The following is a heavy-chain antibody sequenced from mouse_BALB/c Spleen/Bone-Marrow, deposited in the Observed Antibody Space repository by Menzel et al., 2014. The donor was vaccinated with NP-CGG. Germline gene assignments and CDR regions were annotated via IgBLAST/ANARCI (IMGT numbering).Heavy chain of an antibody. CDR3: ARFGADGYPRFAY. CDR2: INPYNGGT. CDR1: GYSFTGYT. D-gene: IGHD2-3*01. Sequence: VQLQQSGPELVKPGASMKISCKASGYSFTGYTMNWVKQSHGKNLEWIGLINPYNGGTSYNQKFKDKATLTVGKSSSTAYMELLSLTSEDSAVYYCARFGADGYPRFAYWGQGTPVTVSA. V-gene: IGHV1-18*01. J-gene: IGHJ3*01.